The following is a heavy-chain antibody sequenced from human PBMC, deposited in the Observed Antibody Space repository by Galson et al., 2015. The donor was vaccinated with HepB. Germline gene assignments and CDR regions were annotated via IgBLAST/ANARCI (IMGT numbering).Heavy chain of an antibody. CDR1: GYTFTGYY. CDR2: INPNSGGT. CDR3: ATGDYYYYYMDV. V-gene: IGHV1-2*06. Sequence: SVKVSCKASGYTFTGYYMHWVRQAPGQGLEWMGRINPNSGGTNYAQKFQGRVTMTRDTSISTAYMELSRLRSDDTAVYYCATGDYYYYYMDVWGKGTTVTVSS. D-gene: IGHD2-8*02. J-gene: IGHJ6*03.